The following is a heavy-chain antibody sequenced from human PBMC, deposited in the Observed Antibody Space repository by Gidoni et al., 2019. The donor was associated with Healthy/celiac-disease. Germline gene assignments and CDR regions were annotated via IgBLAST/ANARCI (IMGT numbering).Heavy chain of an antibody. CDR1: GYTLTELS. CDR2: FDPEDGET. J-gene: IGHJ4*02. D-gene: IGHD2-15*01. CDR3: ATDRGYCSGGSCYFGFDY. Sequence: QVQPVQSGAEVKKHGASVKVSCKVSGYTLTELSMHWVRQAPGKGLEWMGGFDPEDGETIYAQKFQGRVTMTEDTSTDTAYMELSSLRSEDTAVYYCATDRGYCSGGSCYFGFDYWGQGTLVTVSS. V-gene: IGHV1-24*01.